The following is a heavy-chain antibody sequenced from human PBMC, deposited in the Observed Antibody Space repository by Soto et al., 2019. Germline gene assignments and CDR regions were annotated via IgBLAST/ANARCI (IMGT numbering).Heavy chain of an antibody. V-gene: IGHV4-39*01. D-gene: IGHD3-9*01. J-gene: IGHJ4*02. CDR3: GRLEGLATISYYFDY. CDR1: GGSVSSSRYY. CDR2: VYYSGST. Sequence: QLQLQESGPGLVKPSETLSLTCTVSGGSVSSSRYYWGWVRQPPGKGLEWIGSVYYSGSTYYNPSLESRVTISVDKSKNQFSLKLMSLSAADTDVYYCGRLEGLATISYYFDYWAQGALVTVSS.